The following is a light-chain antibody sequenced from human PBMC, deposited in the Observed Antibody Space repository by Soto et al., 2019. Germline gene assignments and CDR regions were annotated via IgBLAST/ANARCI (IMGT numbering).Light chain of an antibody. CDR3: SSYTSSTTVV. Sequence: QSVLTQPPSASGTPGQRVTVSCSGSSSNIGSNTVHWYQQLPGAAPKLLIYRNNQRPSGVPDRFSGSKSGTSASLAISGLQSEDEGDYYCSSYTSSTTVVFGGRTKLTVL. V-gene: IGLV1-44*01. J-gene: IGLJ2*01. CDR2: RNN. CDR1: SSNIGSNT.